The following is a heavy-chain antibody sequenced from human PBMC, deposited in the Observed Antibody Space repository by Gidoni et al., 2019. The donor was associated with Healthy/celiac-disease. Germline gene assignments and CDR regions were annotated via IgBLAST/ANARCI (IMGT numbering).Heavy chain of an antibody. CDR3: AKVWAATEPFDY. Sequence: EVQLLESGGGLVPPGGSLSLSCAASGFTFSSYAMSWVRQAPGKGLAWVSAISGSGGSTYYADSVKGRFTISRDNSKNMLYLQMNSLRAEDTAVYYCAKVWAATEPFDYWGQGTLVTVSS. D-gene: IGHD2-15*01. CDR1: GFTFSSYA. V-gene: IGHV3-23*01. J-gene: IGHJ4*02. CDR2: ISGSGGST.